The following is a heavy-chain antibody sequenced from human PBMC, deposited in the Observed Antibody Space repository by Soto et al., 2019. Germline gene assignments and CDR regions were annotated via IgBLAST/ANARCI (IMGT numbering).Heavy chain of an antibody. D-gene: IGHD1-26*01. CDR3: TKHYESRDTYSVN. J-gene: IGHJ4*02. V-gene: IGHV3-23*01. CDR2: ISGSGRNS. CDR1: GFTFTNYT. Sequence: GGSLRLSCAASGFTFTNYTMSWVRQAPGKGLEWVSAISGSGRNSYYADSVRGRFTISRDNSENMLYLQMNSLRAEDTAVFYCTKHYESRDTYSVNWGQGTLVTVSS.